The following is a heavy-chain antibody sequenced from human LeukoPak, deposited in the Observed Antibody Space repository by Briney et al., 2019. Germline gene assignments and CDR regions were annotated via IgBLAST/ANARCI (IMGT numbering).Heavy chain of an antibody. J-gene: IGHJ6*04. V-gene: IGHV3-73*01. CDR2: IRSKADSYAT. CDR1: GFTFSSYG. CDR3: TVTTSWDV. Sequence: GGSLRLSCAASGFTFSSYGMHWVRQASGKGLEWVGRIRSKADSYATAYAASVKGRFTISRDDSKNTAYLQMNSLKTEDTAVYYCTVTTSWDVWGKGTTVTISS. D-gene: IGHD4-17*01.